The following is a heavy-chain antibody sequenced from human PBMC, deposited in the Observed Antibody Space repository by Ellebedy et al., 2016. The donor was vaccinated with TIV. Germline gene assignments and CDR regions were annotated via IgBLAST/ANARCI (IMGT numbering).Heavy chain of an antibody. CDR2: INQDGREK. Sequence: GGSLRLSCAGSGFSFSSYWMAWVRQAPGKGLEWVANINQDGREKYYVDSVKGRFTISRDNAKNSLFLQMNSLRADDTAVYYCATDGSYGDYRSPTHAFEMWGQGTMVTVSS. V-gene: IGHV3-7*01. D-gene: IGHD4-17*01. J-gene: IGHJ3*02. CDR3: ATDGSYGDYRSPTHAFEM. CDR1: GFSFSSYW.